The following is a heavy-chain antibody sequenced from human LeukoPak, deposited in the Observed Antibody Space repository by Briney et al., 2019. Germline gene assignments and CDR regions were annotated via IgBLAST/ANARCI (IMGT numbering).Heavy chain of an antibody. J-gene: IGHJ4*02. CDR3: ATIVGAKTGNFDY. CDR1: GYTVTELP. Sequence: ASVKVSCKVSGYTVTELPMHWVRQAPGKGLEWMGGFDPEDGETIYAQKFQGRVTMTEDTSTDTAYMELSSLRSEDTAVYYCATIVGAKTGNFDYWGQGTLVTVSS. V-gene: IGHV1-24*01. CDR2: FDPEDGET. D-gene: IGHD1-26*01.